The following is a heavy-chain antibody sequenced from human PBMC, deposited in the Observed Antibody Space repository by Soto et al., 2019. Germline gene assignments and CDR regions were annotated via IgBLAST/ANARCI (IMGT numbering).Heavy chain of an antibody. D-gene: IGHD3-9*01. V-gene: IGHV4-34*01. CDR3: ARGTGELRYFDWLSLSTTGYYYMDV. Sequence: KPSETLSLTCAVYGGSFRGYYWSGIRQPPGKGLEWIGEINHSGSTNYNPSLKSRVTISVDMSKKQFSLKVSSVTAADTAEYYCARGTGELRYFDWLSLSTTGYYYMDVWGKGTTVTVSS. CDR1: GGSFRGYY. CDR2: INHSGST. J-gene: IGHJ6*03.